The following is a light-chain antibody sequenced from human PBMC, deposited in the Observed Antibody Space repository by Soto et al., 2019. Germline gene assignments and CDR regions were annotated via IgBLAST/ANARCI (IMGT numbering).Light chain of an antibody. J-gene: IGKJ2*01. CDR3: QQYNNWPPYT. CDR1: QSVSDK. Sequence: EIVLTQTPATLSVFPGERATLSCRASQSVSDKLAWYQQKPGQTPRLLIYGASTRATGIPAKFSGNGSGIEFTLTISSLQSEDFAVYYCQQYNNWPPYTFGQGTKVEVK. CDR2: GAS. V-gene: IGKV3-15*01.